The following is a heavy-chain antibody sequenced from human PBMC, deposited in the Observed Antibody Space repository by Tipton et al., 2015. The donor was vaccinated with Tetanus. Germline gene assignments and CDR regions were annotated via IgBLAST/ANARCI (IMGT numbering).Heavy chain of an antibody. J-gene: IGHJ4*02. CDR3: SRGKRLGYCSSISCYLDY. D-gene: IGHD2-2*01. CDR1: GFSFSRDP. CDR2: ISASSGTI. Sequence: SLRLSCAASGFSFSRDPMSWVRQAPGKGLEWISYISASSGTIFYADSVKGRFTISRDNSKNSLYLQMNSLRDDDTAVYYCSRGKRLGYCSSISCYLDYWGQGTLVTVSS. V-gene: IGHV3-48*02.